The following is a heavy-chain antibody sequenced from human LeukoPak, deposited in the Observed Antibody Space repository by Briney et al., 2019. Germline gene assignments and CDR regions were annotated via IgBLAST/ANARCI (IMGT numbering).Heavy chain of an antibody. V-gene: IGHV3-74*01. CDR2: INSEGSST. CDR3: ARVIVAAGPRHFDL. D-gene: IGHD6-13*01. CDR1: GFPFSNYW. Sequence: PGGSLRLSCAASGFPFSNYWMHWVRQGPGKRLVWVSRINSEGSSTTYADSVKGRFTISRDNAKNTLYLQMNSLRPEDSAVYYCARVIVAAGPRHFDLWGRGTLVTVST. J-gene: IGHJ2*01.